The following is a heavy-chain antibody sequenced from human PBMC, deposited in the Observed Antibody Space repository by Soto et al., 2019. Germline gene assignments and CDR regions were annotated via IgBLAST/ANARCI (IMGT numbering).Heavy chain of an antibody. J-gene: IGHJ4*02. CDR2: IYYSGST. CDR3: ATAVSRTKIDY. D-gene: IGHD1-7*01. CDR1: GGSISSYY. Sequence: SETLSLTCTVSGGSISSYYWSWIRQPPGKGLEWIGYIYYSGSTNYNPSLKSRVTISVDTSKNQFSLKLSPVHAADPAGYYCATAVSRTKIDYWGQGTLVTVSS. V-gene: IGHV4-59*01.